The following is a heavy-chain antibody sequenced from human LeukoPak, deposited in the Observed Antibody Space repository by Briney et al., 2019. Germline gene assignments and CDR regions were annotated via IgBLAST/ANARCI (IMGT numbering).Heavy chain of an antibody. CDR1: RFTFSRYA. V-gene: IGHV3-23*01. D-gene: IGHD4-17*01. CDR2: ISGSGGST. CDR3: AKSRYYGDYEFHY. J-gene: IGHJ4*02. Sequence: GGSLRLPCAASRFTFSRYAMSWVRQAPGKGLEWVSAISGSGGSTYYADSVKGRFTISRDNSKNTLYLQMNSLRAEDTAVYYGAKSRYYGDYEFHYWGQGTLVTVSS.